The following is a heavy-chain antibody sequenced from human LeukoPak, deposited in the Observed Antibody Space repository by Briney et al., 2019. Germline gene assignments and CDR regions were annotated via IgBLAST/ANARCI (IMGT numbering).Heavy chain of an antibody. CDR3: ARDGGVAVSGPPGY. V-gene: IGHV4-38-2*02. J-gene: IGHJ4*02. D-gene: IGHD6-19*01. Sequence: PSETLSLTCGVSGYSISSGYYWGWIRQPPGKGLAWIGSIFHTGNTYYNPSLKRRVTMSVDTSKNQFSLKLSSVTAADTAVYYCARDGGVAVSGPPGYWGQGTLVTVSS. CDR1: GYSISSGYY. CDR2: IFHTGNT.